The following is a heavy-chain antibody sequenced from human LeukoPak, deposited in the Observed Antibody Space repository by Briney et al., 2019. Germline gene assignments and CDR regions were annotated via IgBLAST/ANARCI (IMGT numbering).Heavy chain of an antibody. CDR2: ISWNSGSI. D-gene: IGHD2-2*01. CDR1: GITFDDYA. J-gene: IGHJ5*02. V-gene: IGHV3-9*01. Sequence: GRSLRLSCAASGITFDDYAMHWVGPAPGKGRGGVPGISWNSGSIGYADSVKGRFTISRDNAKNSLYLQMNSLRAEDTALYYCAKGRDKYQLLSKNWFDPWGQGTLVTVSS. CDR3: AKGRDKYQLLSKNWFDP.